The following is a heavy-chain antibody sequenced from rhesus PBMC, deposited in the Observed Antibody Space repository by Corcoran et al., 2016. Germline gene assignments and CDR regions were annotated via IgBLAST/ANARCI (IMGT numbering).Heavy chain of an antibody. CDR3: AKNRGIGWFGYGLDS. V-gene: IGHV4-173*01. Sequence: QVQLQESGPGLVKPSETLSLTCTVLGDSISPRLCNWVRPPPGKGLEWIGRVSGSEGRTEYNPSLKSRVTISTDTSKNQVSLNLNSVTAADTAVYFCAKNRGIGWFGYGLDSWGQGVLVTVSS. J-gene: IGHJ6*01. CDR2: VSGSEGRT. D-gene: IGHD6-31*01. CDR1: GDSISPRL.